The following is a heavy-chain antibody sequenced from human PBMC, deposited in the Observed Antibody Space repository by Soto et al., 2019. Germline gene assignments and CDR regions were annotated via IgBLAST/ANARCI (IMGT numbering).Heavy chain of an antibody. D-gene: IGHD3-16*01. Sequence: QITLKESGPTVVQPTQTLTLTCSFSGFSLSTSAEGVAWIRQPPGKALEWLALIYWDDDERYSPFLKSRLTIAKDTSKNQVVLTMTNMDPVDTATYFCAHKGGRVAAMDVWGQGATVTVSS. CDR3: AHKGGRVAAMDV. CDR2: IYWDDDE. J-gene: IGHJ6*02. V-gene: IGHV2-5*02. CDR1: GFSLSTSAEG.